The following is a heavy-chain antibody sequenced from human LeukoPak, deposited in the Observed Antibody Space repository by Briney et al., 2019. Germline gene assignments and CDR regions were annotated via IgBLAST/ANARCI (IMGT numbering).Heavy chain of an antibody. CDR1: GFSLSTSV. J-gene: IGHJ4*02. Sequence: ESGPALVKPTHTLTLTCTFSGFSLSTSVMRVSWIRQPAGKGLKWIGRIYTSGSTNYNPSLKSRVTISVDTSKNQFSLKLSSVTAADTAVYYCGMDTYYFDYWGQGTLVTVSS. CDR2: IYTSGST. CDR3: GMDTYYFDY. D-gene: IGHD2-8*01. V-gene: IGHV4-61*02.